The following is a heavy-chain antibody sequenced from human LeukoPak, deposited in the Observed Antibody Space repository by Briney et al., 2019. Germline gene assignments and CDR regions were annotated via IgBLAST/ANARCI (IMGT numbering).Heavy chain of an antibody. CDR3: ARDWFDDDYDRFDY. CDR1: GFTFSSYW. V-gene: IGHV3-7*03. CDR2: IKQDGSQK. D-gene: IGHD4-17*01. J-gene: IGHJ4*02. Sequence: PGGSLRLSCAASGFTFSSYWMSWFRQAPGKGLEWVANIKQDGSQKFSVDSVKGRFTISRDNAKNSLYLQMNSLRVEDTAVYYCARDWFDDDYDRFDYWGQGTLVTVSS.